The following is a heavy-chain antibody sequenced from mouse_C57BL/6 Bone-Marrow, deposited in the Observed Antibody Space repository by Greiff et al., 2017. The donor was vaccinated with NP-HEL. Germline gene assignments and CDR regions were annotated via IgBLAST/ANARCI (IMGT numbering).Heavy chain of an antibody. Sequence: DVMLVESGGGLVQPGGSLKLSCAASGFTFSDYGMAWVRQAPRKGPEWVAFISNLAYSIYYADTVTGRFTISRENAKNTLYLEMSSLRSEDTAMYCCARAYYDYDGSLAYWGQGTLVTVSA. D-gene: IGHD2-4*01. CDR3: ARAYYDYDGSLAY. V-gene: IGHV5-15*01. J-gene: IGHJ3*01. CDR2: ISNLAYSI. CDR1: GFTFSDYG.